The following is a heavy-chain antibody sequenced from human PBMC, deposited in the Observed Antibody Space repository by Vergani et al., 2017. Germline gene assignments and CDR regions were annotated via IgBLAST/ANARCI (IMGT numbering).Heavy chain of an antibody. V-gene: IGHV3-23*01. J-gene: IGHJ3*02. CDR1: GFTFSSYA. Sequence: EVQLLESGGGLVQPGGSLRLSCAASGFTFSSYAMSWVRQAPGKGLEWVSSISGSGGTTYYADSVKGRFTISRDNSKNTLFLQMISLRAEGTAVYYCASWNQGVVYAFDIWGQGTLVTVSS. CDR2: ISGSGGTT. D-gene: IGHD1-14*01. CDR3: ASWNQGVVYAFDI.